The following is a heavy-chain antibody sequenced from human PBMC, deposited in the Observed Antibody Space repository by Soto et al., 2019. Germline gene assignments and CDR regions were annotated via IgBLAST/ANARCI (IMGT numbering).Heavy chain of an antibody. Sequence: QVQLLQSGAEVKKPGSSVKVSCKVSGGAFTIYALNWVRHGPGQGLEWLGGIIPLHNTSNYSLKFLGRVTVTADISSTTVYMELNSLTSDDTATYYCASWSNWNPLYYDGLDVWGQGTTVTVSS. CDR3: ASWSNWNPLYYDGLDV. CDR1: GGAFTIYA. CDR2: IIPLHNTS. J-gene: IGHJ6*02. D-gene: IGHD1-20*01. V-gene: IGHV1-69*06.